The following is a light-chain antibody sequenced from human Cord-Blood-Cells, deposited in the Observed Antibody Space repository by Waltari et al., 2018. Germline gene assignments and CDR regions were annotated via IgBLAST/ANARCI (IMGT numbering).Light chain of an antibody. J-gene: IGLJ3*02. Sequence: QSSLTQPASVSGSPGPSITLPSTGTSTDVGSYNLLPWYQQHPGKAPKLMIYEGSKRPSGVSNRFSGSKSGNTASLTISGLQAEDEADYYCCSYAGSSTWVFGGGTKLTVL. CDR1: STDVGSYNL. V-gene: IGLV2-23*01. CDR2: EGS. CDR3: CSYAGSSTWV.